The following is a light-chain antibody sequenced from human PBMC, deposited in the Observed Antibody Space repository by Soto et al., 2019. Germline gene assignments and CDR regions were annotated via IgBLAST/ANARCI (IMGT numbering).Light chain of an antibody. CDR1: SSDVGGYNY. CDR3: SSYTSSSTLLYV. CDR2: DVS. V-gene: IGLV2-14*01. J-gene: IGLJ1*01. Sequence: PVLNHPASVSGSPGQSSTISCTGTSSDVGGYNYVSWYQQHPGKAPKLMIYDVSNRPSGVSNRFSGSKSGNTASLTISGLQAEDEADYYCSSYTSSSTLLYVFGTGTKVTVL.